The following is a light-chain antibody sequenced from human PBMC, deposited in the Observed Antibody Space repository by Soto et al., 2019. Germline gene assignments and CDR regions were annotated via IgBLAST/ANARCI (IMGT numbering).Light chain of an antibody. Sequence: QSVLTQPPSASGTPGQRVTISCSGSSSNIGSNTVNWYQQLPGTAPKLLIYSNDQRPSGVSDRFSGSKSGTSVSLAISGLQSEDEADYYCAAWDDSLSGWVIGGGTKLTVL. CDR1: SSNIGSNT. V-gene: IGLV1-44*01. J-gene: IGLJ3*02. CDR2: SND. CDR3: AAWDDSLSGWV.